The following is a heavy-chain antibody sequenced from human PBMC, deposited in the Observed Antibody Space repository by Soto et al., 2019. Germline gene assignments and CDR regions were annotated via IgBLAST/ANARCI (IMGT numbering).Heavy chain of an antibody. J-gene: IGHJ4*02. V-gene: IGHV3-33*08. D-gene: IGHD4-17*01. CDR3: ARDGHDYGDYFDY. CDR2: IWYDGSNK. CDR1: GFTFSSYA. Sequence: GGSLRLSCAASGFTFSSYAMSWVRQAPGKGLEWVAVIWYDGSNKYYADSVKGRFTISRDNSKNTLYLQMNSLRAEDTAVYYCARDGHDYGDYFDYWGQGTLVTVSS.